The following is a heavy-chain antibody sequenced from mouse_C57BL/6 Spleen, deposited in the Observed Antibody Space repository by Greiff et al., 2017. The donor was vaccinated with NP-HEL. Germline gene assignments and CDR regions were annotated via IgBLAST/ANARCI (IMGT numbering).Heavy chain of an antibody. V-gene: IGHV1-18*01. Sequence: EVQLQQSGPELVKPGASVKIPCKASGYTFTDYNMDWVKQSHGKSLEWIGDINPNTGGTIYNQKFKGKATLTVDKSSSTAYMELRSLTSEDPAVYYCERSGGPLLDYGGKGTTLTVP. D-gene: IGHD3-2*02. J-gene: IGHJ2*01. CDR1: GYTFTDYN. CDR3: ERSGGPLLDY. CDR2: INPNTGGT.